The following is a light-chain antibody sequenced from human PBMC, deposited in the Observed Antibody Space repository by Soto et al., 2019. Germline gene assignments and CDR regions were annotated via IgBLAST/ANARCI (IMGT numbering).Light chain of an antibody. CDR2: GVS. CDR3: QHYNNLPLT. J-gene: IGKJ4*01. CDR1: QSVRSD. Sequence: EIVMTQSPATLSVSPGEGATLSCRASQSVRSDLAWYQHKPGLAPRLLIYGVSTRATGIPVRFSGSGSGTEFTLSISSLQSEDSAIYYCQHYNNLPLTFGGVTKVDIK. V-gene: IGKV3-15*01.